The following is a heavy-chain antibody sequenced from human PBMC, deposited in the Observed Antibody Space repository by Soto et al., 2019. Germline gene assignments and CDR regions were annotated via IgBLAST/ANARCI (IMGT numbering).Heavy chain of an antibody. CDR2: IYYSGST. Sequence: QVQLQESGPGLVKPSETLSLTCTVSGGSISSYYWSWIRQPPGKGLEWIGYIYYSGSTNYNPSLKRRVTLSVHTSTNQFSLTLSAVTAADTAVYYCARHDRGSYDRGWFDPWGQGTLVTVSS. V-gene: IGHV4-59*08. D-gene: IGHD1-26*01. CDR3: ARHDRGSYDRGWFDP. J-gene: IGHJ5*02. CDR1: GGSISSYY.